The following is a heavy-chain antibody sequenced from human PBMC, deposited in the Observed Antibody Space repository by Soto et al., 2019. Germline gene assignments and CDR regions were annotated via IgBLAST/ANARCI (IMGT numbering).Heavy chain of an antibody. CDR2: ISLYHHST. CDR3: ARELYSCGGDCPYYMDY. CDR1: GYPFTDYF. V-gene: IGHV1-46*01. Sequence: HAQLVQSGAEVKKPGASVRVSCKTSGYPFTDYFIHWVRQAPGQGLEWMGIISLYHHSTSYAQKFQGRLPVTADTSTTTVYMDLSSLTSEDSAVYWCARELYSCGGDCPYYMDYWGQGTLVTVSS. D-gene: IGHD2-21*02. J-gene: IGHJ4*02.